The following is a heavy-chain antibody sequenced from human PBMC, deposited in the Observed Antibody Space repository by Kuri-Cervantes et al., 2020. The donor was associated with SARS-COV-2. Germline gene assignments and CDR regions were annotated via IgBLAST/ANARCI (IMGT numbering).Heavy chain of an antibody. CDR1: GFTFSSYA. CDR2: IKQDGSEK. V-gene: IGHV3-7*03. J-gene: IGHJ4*02. D-gene: IGHD3-3*01. CDR3: ARFGIRITIFGVPKGFDY. Sequence: GESLKISCAASGFTFSSYAMHWVRQAPGKGLEWVANIKQDGSEKYYVDSVKGRFTISRDNAKNSLYLQMNSLRAEDTAVYYCARFGIRITIFGVPKGFDYWGQGTLVTVSS.